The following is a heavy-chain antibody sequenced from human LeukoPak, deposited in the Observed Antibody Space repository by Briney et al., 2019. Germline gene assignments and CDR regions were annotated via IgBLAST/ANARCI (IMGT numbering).Heavy chain of an antibody. Sequence: QSGGSLRLSCAASGFTFSSYWMSWVRQAPGKGLEWVANIKQDGSEKHYVDSVKGRFTISRDNAKNSLYLQMNSLRAEDTAVYYCARIVPAAIVVSWFDPWGQGTLVTVSS. J-gene: IGHJ5*02. CDR3: ARIVPAAIVVSWFDP. V-gene: IGHV3-7*01. CDR2: IKQDGSEK. D-gene: IGHD2-2*02. CDR1: GFTFSSYW.